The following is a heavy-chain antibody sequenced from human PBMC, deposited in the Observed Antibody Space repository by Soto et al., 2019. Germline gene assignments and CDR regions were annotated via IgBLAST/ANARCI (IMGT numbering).Heavy chain of an antibody. V-gene: IGHV3-30*18. CDR2: ISYDGSNK. D-gene: IGHD2-15*01. CDR1: GFTFSSYG. J-gene: IGHJ6*03. CDR3: AKGLVVVAGGYYMDV. Sequence: WGSLRLSCAASGFTFSSYGMHWVRQAPGKGLEWVAVISYDGSNKYYADSVKGRFTISRDNSKNTLYLQMNSLRAEDTAVYYCAKGLVVVAGGYYMDVWGKGTTVTVS.